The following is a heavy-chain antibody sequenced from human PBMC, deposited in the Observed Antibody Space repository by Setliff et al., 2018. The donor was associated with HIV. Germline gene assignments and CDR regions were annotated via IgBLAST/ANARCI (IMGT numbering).Heavy chain of an antibody. V-gene: IGHV4-39*07. CDR3: ARARGSEGYFDS. Sequence: TLSLTCTVSGGSINTGSYYWGWIRQPPGKGLESIGTIYYSGSTYYKSSLKSRLTISVDTSKNQFSLKMSSVTAADTAVYYCARARGSEGYFDSWGQGTLVTVSS. D-gene: IGHD3-10*01. CDR1: GGSINTGSYY. J-gene: IGHJ4*02. CDR2: IYYSGST.